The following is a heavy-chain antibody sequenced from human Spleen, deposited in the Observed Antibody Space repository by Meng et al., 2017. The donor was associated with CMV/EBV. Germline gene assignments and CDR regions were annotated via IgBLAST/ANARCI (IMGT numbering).Heavy chain of an antibody. CDR1: GFDFSSYG. Sequence: GESLKISCAASGFDFSSYGMSWVRQAPGKGLEWVSVIYSGNSSTYYADSVKGRFTISRDNSKTSLYLHMNSLRAEDTAVYYCARDRIAGATALDYWGQGTLVTVSS. V-gene: IGHV3-23*03. CDR2: IYSGNSST. CDR3: ARDRIAGATALDY. D-gene: IGHD1-26*01. J-gene: IGHJ4*02.